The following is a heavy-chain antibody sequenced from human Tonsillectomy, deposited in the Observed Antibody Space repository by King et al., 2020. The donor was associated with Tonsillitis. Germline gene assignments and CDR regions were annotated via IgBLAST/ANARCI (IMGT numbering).Heavy chain of an antibody. CDR2: LIPLFGTA. CDR1: GGTFSSYA. Sequence: GQLVQSGAEVKKPGSSVKVSCKASGGTFSSYAISWVRQAPGQGLEWMGGLIPLFGTANYAQKFQGRITIIADESTRTAYMELSSLRSEATAVYYCARDYYASSGYWFDYWGQGILVTVSS. V-gene: IGHV1-69*01. J-gene: IGHJ4*02. D-gene: IGHD3-22*01. CDR3: ARDYYASSGYWFDY.